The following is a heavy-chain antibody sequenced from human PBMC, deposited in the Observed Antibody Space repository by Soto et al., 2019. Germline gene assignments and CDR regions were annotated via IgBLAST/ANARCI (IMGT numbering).Heavy chain of an antibody. Sequence: VRLQESGPGLVKPSQTLSLTCTVSGGSISSGDYFWSWVRQPPGKGLEWIGYIYYTGSTSYNPPLKSRITMSVDTSKNQFSLKVSSVTAADTAMYFCARDDGYYRLYDYWGQGTLVTVSS. D-gene: IGHD3-3*01. CDR2: IYYTGST. CDR3: ARDDGYYRLYDY. J-gene: IGHJ4*02. CDR1: GGSISSGDYF. V-gene: IGHV4-30-4*01.